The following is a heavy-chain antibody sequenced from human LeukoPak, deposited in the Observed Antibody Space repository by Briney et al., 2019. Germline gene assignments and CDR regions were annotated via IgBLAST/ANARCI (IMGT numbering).Heavy chain of an antibody. CDR3: ARGGLRYFDWLYNWFDP. CDR2: INHSGST. CDR1: GGSFSGYY. Sequence: PSETLSLTCAVHGGSFSGYYWSWIRQPPGKGLEWIGEINHSGSTNYNPSLKSRVTISLDTSKNQFSLKLSSVTAADTAVYYCARGGLRYFDWLYNWFDPWGQGNLGTVSS. D-gene: IGHD3-9*01. V-gene: IGHV4-34*01. J-gene: IGHJ5*02.